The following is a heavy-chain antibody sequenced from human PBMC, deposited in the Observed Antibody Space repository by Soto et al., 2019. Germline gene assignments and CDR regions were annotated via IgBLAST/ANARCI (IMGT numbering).Heavy chain of an antibody. CDR2: MSYDGTTK. D-gene: IGHD3-10*01. J-gene: IGHJ4*02. CDR1: GFSFSNYV. V-gene: IGHV3-30*04. CDR3: EREVLWSRYFDY. Sequence: QVQLVESGGGLVQPGRSLRLSCAASGFSFSNYVMYWVRQAPGKGLEWVAVMSYDGTTKSYADSVKGRFTISRDNSQNTMYLQLNSLRPEATGVYYCEREVLWSRYFDYWGQVTLVTV.